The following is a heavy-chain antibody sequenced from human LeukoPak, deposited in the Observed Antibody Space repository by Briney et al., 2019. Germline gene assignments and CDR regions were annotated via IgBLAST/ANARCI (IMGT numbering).Heavy chain of an antibody. CDR3: ARDGYYYGSGSYPNNWFDP. V-gene: IGHV1-2*02. CDR1: GYTFTGYY. Sequence: ASVKVSCKASGYTFTGYYMHWVRQAPGQGLEWMGWINPNSGGTNYAQKFRGRVTMTRDTSISTAYMELSRLRSDDTAVYYCARDGYYYGSGSYPNNWFDPWGQGTLVTVSS. CDR2: INPNSGGT. D-gene: IGHD3-10*01. J-gene: IGHJ5*02.